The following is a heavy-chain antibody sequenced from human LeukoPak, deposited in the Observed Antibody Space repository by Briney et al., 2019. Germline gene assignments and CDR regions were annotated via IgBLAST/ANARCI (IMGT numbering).Heavy chain of an antibody. D-gene: IGHD1-26*01. Sequence: KPSETLLLTCWVPRYSMKYDYWSWVRQPAGKGLEWIARIYTGGTTNYNPSLKNRATISVDKSNNQFSLKLTSVTAADTAIYYCARDNSGSYPPIFDSWGQGTLVTVSS. CDR2: IYTGGTT. CDR3: ARDNSGSYPPIFDS. V-gene: IGHV4-4*07. J-gene: IGHJ4*02. CDR1: RYSMKYDY.